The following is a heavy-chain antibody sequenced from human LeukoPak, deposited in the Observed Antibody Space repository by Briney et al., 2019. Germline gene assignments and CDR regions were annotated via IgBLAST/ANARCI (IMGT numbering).Heavy chain of an antibody. CDR3: ASHWLCSGGTCRFDY. V-gene: IGHV4-59*01. CDR1: GGSISSYY. D-gene: IGHD2-15*01. Sequence: NSSETLSLTCTVSGGSISSYYCSWLRQPPGKELEWIGYVSYSGSTNYNPSLKSRVTMSVDTSKNQLSLNLSSVTSADTAVYYCASHWLCSGGTCRFDYWGQGTLVTVSS. J-gene: IGHJ4*02. CDR2: VSYSGST.